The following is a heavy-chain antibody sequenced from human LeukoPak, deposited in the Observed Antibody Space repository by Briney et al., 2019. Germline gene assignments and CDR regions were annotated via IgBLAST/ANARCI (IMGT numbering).Heavy chain of an antibody. CDR1: GFTFSSYG. J-gene: IGHJ5*02. D-gene: IGHD4-17*01. CDR3: ARDLTPYGGYGFPYNWFDP. Sequence: PGGSLRLSCAASGFTFSSYGMHWVRQAPGKGLEWVAVIWYDGSNKYYADSVKGRFTISRDNSKNTLYLQMNSLRAEDTAVYYCARDLTPYGGYGFPYNWFDPWGQGTLVTVSS. V-gene: IGHV3-33*01. CDR2: IWYDGSNK.